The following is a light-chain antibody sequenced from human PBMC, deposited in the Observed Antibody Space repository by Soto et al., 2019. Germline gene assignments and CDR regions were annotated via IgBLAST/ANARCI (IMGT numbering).Light chain of an antibody. CDR3: AAWDDSLNGPV. Sequence: QSVLTQPPSASGTPGQRVTISCSGSSSNIGSNTVNWYQQLPGTAPKLLIYSNNQRPSGVPDRISGSKSGTSASLAISGLQSEDEADYYVAAWDDSLNGPVFGTGTKLTVL. CDR1: SSNIGSNT. J-gene: IGLJ1*01. CDR2: SNN. V-gene: IGLV1-44*01.